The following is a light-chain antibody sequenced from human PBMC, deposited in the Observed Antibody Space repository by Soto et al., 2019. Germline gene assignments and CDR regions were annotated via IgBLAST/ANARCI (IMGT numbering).Light chain of an antibody. V-gene: IGKV1-8*01. J-gene: IGKJ3*01. CDR3: QQYYSYPPI. CDR2: AAS. Sequence: AIRMTQSPSSLSASTGDRVTITCRASQGISRYLAWYQQKPGKAPKLLIYAASTLQSGVPSRFSGSGSGTDFTLTISCLQSEDVATYYCQQYYSYPPIFGHGTKVDIK. CDR1: QGISRY.